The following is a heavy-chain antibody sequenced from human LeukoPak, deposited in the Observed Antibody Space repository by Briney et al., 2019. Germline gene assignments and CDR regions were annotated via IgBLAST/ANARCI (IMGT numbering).Heavy chain of an antibody. Sequence: GGSLRLSCEASGFTLSSYVMGWVRQAPGKGLEWVSLISDAGGSTYYADSVKGRFTVSRDNSKNTLYMELNSLRVEDTAVYYCARGDCSSSSCSGFYGMDVWGQGTTVPVSS. J-gene: IGHJ6*02. CDR3: ARGDCSSSSCSGFYGMDV. V-gene: IGHV3-23*01. CDR2: ISDAGGST. D-gene: IGHD2-2*01. CDR1: GFTLSSYV.